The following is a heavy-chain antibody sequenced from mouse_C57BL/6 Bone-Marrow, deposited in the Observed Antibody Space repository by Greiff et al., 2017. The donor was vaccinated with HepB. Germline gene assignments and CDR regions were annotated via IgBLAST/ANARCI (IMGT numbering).Heavy chain of an antibody. CDR3: AREGIYYGNYWFAY. J-gene: IGHJ3*01. D-gene: IGHD2-1*01. CDR1: GFTFSSYA. Sequence: EVQLQESGGGLVKPGGSLKLSCAASGFTFSSYAMSWVRQTPEKRLEWVATISDGGSYTYYPDNVKGRFTISRDNAKNNLYLQMSHLKSEDTAMYYCAREGIYYGNYWFAYWGQGTLVTVSA. CDR2: ISDGGSYT. V-gene: IGHV5-4*01.